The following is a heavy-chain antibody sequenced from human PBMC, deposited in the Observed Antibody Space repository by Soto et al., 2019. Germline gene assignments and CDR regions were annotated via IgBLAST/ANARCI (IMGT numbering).Heavy chain of an antibody. D-gene: IGHD6-19*01. CDR3: ARDYTGPDIAVTTTRYWFDP. CDR2: IIPIFGTA. CDR1: GGPFISYA. V-gene: IGHV1-69*06. Sequence: GXSVKVSCNASGGPFISYAIIWVRQAPGQGLEWMGGIIPIFGTANYAQKFQGRVTITADKSTSTAYMELSSLRSEDTAVYYCARDYTGPDIAVTTTRYWFDPWGQGTLVTVSS. J-gene: IGHJ5*02.